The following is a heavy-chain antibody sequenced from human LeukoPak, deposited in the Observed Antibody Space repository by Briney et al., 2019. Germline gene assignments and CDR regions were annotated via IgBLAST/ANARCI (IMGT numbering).Heavy chain of an antibody. CDR1: GYTLTELS. V-gene: IGHV1-24*01. CDR3: ATISSYYYDSSGTQFDY. J-gene: IGHJ4*02. D-gene: IGHD3-22*01. CDR2: FDPEDGET. Sequence: ASEKVSCKVSGYTLTELSMHWVRQAPGKGLEWMGGFDPEDGETIYAQKFQGRVTMTEDTSTDTAYMELSSLRSEDTAVYYCATISSYYYDSSGTQFDYWGQGTLVTVSS.